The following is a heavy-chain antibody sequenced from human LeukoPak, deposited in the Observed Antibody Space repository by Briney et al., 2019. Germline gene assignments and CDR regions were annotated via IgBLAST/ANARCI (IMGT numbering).Heavy chain of an antibody. D-gene: IGHD5-24*01. Sequence: GGSLRLSCAASGFTFRTYGMHWVRQAPGKGLEWAAVIWYDGSNKYYADSVKGRFTISRDNSKNTLYLQMNSLRAEDTAVYYCVRDQLIRSGDWYFDLWGRGTLVAVSS. CDR3: VRDQLIRSGDWYFDL. CDR2: IWYDGSNK. J-gene: IGHJ2*01. V-gene: IGHV3-33*01. CDR1: GFTFRTYG.